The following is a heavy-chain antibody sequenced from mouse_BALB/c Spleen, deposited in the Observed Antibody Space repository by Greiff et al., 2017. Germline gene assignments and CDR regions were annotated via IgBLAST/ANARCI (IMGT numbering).Heavy chain of an antibody. CDR1: GFTFSSYY. V-gene: IGHV5-6-2*01. CDR2: INSNGGST. Sequence: EVKLVESGGGLVKLGGSLKLSCAASGFTFSSYYMSWVRQTPEKRLELVAAINSNGGSTYYPDTVKGRSTISRDNAKNTLYLQMSSLKSEDTALYYCARQEYGQGLDYWGQGTTLTVSS. D-gene: IGHD1-1*01. J-gene: IGHJ2*01. CDR3: ARQEYGQGLDY.